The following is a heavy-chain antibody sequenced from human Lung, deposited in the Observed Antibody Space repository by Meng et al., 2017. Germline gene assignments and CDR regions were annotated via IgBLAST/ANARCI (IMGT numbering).Heavy chain of an antibody. Sequence: QVQLRESGPGLVKPSGTRPRTCAVSGGSITSSTWWSWVRQTPGKGLEWFGEIFHSGSTNYNPPLESRVTISVDKSKNQFSLKVYSVTAADTATYYCARFDISSSGRGDYWGQGILVTVSS. J-gene: IGHJ4*02. V-gene: IGHV4-4*02. D-gene: IGHD1-26*01. CDR1: GGSITSSTW. CDR2: IFHSGST. CDR3: ARFDISSSGRGDY.